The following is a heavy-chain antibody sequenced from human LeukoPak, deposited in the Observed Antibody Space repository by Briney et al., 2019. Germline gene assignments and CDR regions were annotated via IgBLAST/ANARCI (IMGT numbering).Heavy chain of an antibody. CDR3: ARAEYSSGWYFDY. CDR1: GYTFTGYY. Sequence: RASVRVSCKASGYTFTGYYMHWVRQAPGQGLEWMGWINPNSGDTNYAQKLQGRVTMTRDTSISTAYMELSRLRSDDTAVYYCARAEYSSGWYFDYWGQGTLVTVSS. D-gene: IGHD6-19*01. V-gene: IGHV1-2*02. J-gene: IGHJ4*02. CDR2: INPNSGDT.